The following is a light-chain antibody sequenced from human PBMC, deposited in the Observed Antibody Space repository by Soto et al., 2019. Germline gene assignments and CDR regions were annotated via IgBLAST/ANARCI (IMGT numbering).Light chain of an antibody. Sequence: QSVLTQPPSVSAAPGQKVTVSCSGSSSNIGNDYVSWYQQLPGTAPKLLIYDNNKRPSGIPDRFSGSKSGTSATLGITGLQTGGEADYYCGLWDYSLSASYAFGTGTKVTVL. V-gene: IGLV1-51*01. CDR1: SSNIGNDY. CDR3: GLWDYSLSASYA. CDR2: DNN. J-gene: IGLJ1*01.